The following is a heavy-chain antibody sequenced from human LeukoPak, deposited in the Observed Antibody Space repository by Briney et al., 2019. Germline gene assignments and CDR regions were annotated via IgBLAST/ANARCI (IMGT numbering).Heavy chain of an antibody. Sequence: SETLSLTCTVSGGSISSYYWSWIRQPPGKGLEWIGEINHSGSTNYNPSLKSRVTISVDTSKNQFSLKLSSVTAADTAVYYCARDGNSLSFDYWGQGTLVTVSS. J-gene: IGHJ4*02. CDR3: ARDGNSLSFDY. V-gene: IGHV4-34*01. CDR2: INHSGST. D-gene: IGHD1/OR15-1a*01. CDR1: GGSISSYY.